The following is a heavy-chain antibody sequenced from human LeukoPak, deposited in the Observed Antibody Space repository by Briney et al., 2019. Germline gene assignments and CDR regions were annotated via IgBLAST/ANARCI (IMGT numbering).Heavy chain of an antibody. CDR3: ASSTITGTTSNWFDP. J-gene: IGHJ5*02. V-gene: IGHV1-69*04. CDR2: IIPILGIA. Sequence: SVKVSCKASGGTFSSYAISWVRQAPGQGLEWMGRIIPILGIANYAQKFQGRVMITADKSTSTAYMELSSLRSEDTAVYYCASSTITGTTSNWFDPWGQGTLVTVSS. CDR1: GGTFSSYA. D-gene: IGHD1-7*01.